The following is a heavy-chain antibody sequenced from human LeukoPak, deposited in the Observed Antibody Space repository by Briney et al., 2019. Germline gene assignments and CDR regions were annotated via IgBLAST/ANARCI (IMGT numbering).Heavy chain of an antibody. V-gene: IGHV4-59*01. CDR2: IYYSGST. CDR3: ARVRSRDGYLYFDY. Sequence: SETLSLTCTVSGGSISSYYWSCIRQPPGKGLEWIGYIYYSGSTNYNPSLKSRVTISVDTSKNQFSLKLSSVTAADTAVYYCARVRSRDGYLYFDYWGQGTLVTVSS. D-gene: IGHD5-24*01. J-gene: IGHJ4*02. CDR1: GGSISSYY.